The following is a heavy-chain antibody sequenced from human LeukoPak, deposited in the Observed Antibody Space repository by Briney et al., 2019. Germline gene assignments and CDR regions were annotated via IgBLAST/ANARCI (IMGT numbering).Heavy chain of an antibody. J-gene: IGHJ4*02. Sequence: PSETLSLTCAVYGGSFSGYYWSWIRQPPGKGLEWIGEINHSGSTNYNPSLKSRVTISVDTSKNQFSLKLSSVTAADTAVYYCARIKQLVDFDYWGQGTLVTVSS. D-gene: IGHD6-6*01. CDR3: ARIKQLVDFDY. V-gene: IGHV4-34*01. CDR1: GGSFSGYY. CDR2: INHSGST.